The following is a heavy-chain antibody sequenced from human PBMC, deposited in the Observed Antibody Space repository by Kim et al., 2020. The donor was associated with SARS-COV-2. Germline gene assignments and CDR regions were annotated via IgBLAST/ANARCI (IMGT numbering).Heavy chain of an antibody. J-gene: IGHJ4*02. Sequence: GGSLRLSCAASVFSFSTYAMNWVRQAPGKGLEWVSGISGSGDSTYYADAVKGRFTISRDNSKNRLYLQMNSLRAEDTALYYCAKYMVRGLIPDYFDSWGQGTLVTVSS. CDR1: VFSFSTYA. CDR2: ISGSGDST. D-gene: IGHD3-10*01. V-gene: IGHV3-23*01. CDR3: AKYMVRGLIPDYFDS.